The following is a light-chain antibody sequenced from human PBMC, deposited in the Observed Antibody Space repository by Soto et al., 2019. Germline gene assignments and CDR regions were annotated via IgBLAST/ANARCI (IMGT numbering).Light chain of an antibody. J-gene: IGKJ4*01. CDR1: QSVSSN. CDR3: QQRSNWPLT. V-gene: IGKV3-11*01. CDR2: DAS. Sequence: DIVLTQSPGTLSLSPGERATLYCRASQSVSSNHLAWYQQKPGQAPRLLIYDASNRATGIPARFSGSGSGADFTLTISSLEPADFAVYYCQQRSNWPLTFGGGTKVDI.